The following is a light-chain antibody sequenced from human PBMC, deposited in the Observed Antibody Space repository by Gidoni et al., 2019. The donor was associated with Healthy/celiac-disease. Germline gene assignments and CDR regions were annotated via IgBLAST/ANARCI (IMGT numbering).Light chain of an antibody. CDR1: QSFSSSY. Sequence: IVLTQSPGTLSLSPGERATFSSRARQSFSSSYFAGYQQKPGQAPRILIYGAASRATGIPDRFSGSGSGTEFTLTISRLEPEDFAVYYCQQYGSSSVTFGQGTKLEIK. V-gene: IGKV3-20*01. CDR3: QQYGSSSVT. CDR2: GAA. J-gene: IGKJ2*01.